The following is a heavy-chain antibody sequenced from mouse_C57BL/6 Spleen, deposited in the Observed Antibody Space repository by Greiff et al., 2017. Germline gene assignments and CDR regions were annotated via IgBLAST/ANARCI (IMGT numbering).Heavy chain of an antibody. D-gene: IGHD4-1*01. CDR1: GFTFSSYG. CDR3: ARQTGLYAMDY. J-gene: IGHJ4*01. CDR2: ISSGGSYT. Sequence: EVKLMESGGDLVKPGGSLKLSCAASGFTFSSYGMSWVRQTPDKRLEWVATISSGGSYTYYPDSVKGRFTISRDNAKNTLYLQMSSLKSEDIAMYYCARQTGLYAMDYWGQGTSVTVSS. V-gene: IGHV5-6*01.